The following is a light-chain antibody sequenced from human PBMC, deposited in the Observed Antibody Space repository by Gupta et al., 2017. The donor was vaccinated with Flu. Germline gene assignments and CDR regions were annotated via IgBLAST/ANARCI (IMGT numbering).Light chain of an antibody. CDR1: QSISSY. J-gene: IGKJ2*01. V-gene: IGKV1-39*01. Sequence: PSSLSASVGDRVTITCRASQSISSYLNWYQQKPGTAPKLLIYAASSVQSGVPSRFSGSGSGTDFTLTISRLQPEDFATYYCQQSDGTPLTFGQGTKLAIK. CDR3: QQSDGTPLT. CDR2: AAS.